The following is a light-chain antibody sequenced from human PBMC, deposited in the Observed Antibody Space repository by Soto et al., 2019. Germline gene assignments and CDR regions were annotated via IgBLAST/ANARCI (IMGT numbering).Light chain of an antibody. CDR1: SSNIGAHYD. CDR3: QSYDDSMSVYV. J-gene: IGLJ1*01. CDR2: GNS. Sequence: QSVLTQPPSVSGAPGQRVTISCTGSSSNIGAHYDVHWYQQLPGTAPKLLIYGNSNRPSGVPDRFSGSKSGTSASLAITGLQAEDEADYYCQSYDDSMSVYVLGTVTKVNV. V-gene: IGLV1-40*01.